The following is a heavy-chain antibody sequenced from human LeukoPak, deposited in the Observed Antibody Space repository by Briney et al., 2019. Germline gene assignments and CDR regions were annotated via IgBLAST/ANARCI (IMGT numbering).Heavy chain of an antibody. CDR2: ISYDGSNK. J-gene: IGHJ4*02. V-gene: IGHV3-30-3*01. CDR1: GFTFSSYA. CDR3: ARSPFPPDYCDY. D-gene: IGHD2/OR15-2a*01. Sequence: QSGRSLRLSCAASGFTFSSYAMHWVRQAPGKGLEWVAVISYDGSNKYYADSVKGRFTISRDNAKNTLYLQMNSLRAEDTAVYYCARSPFPPDYCDYSGQGTLVTVSS.